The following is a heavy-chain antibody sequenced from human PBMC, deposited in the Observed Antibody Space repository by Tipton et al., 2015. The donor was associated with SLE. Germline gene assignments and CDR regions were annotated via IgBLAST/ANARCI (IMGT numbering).Heavy chain of an antibody. CDR1: GGSISSYY. CDR2: IYTSGGP. D-gene: IGHD3-10*01. Sequence: TLSLTCTVSGGSISSYYWSWIRQPAGKGLEWVGRIYTSGGPNSNPSLKSRVTMSVDTSKNQFSLKLSSVTAADPAVYYCARDRGDADAFDIWGQGTMVTVSS. V-gene: IGHV4-4*07. CDR3: ARDRGDADAFDI. J-gene: IGHJ3*02.